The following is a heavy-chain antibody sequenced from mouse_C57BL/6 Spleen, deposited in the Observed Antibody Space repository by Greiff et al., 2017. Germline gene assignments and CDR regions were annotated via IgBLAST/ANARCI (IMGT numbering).Heavy chain of an antibody. CDR1: GYAFSSYW. Sequence: VKLMESGAELVKPGASVKISCKASGYAFSSYWMNWVKQRPGQGLEWIGQIYPGDGDTNYNGKFKGKATLTADKSSSTAYMQLSSLTSEDSAVYFCARHPQHALDYWGQGTTLTVSS. J-gene: IGHJ2*01. CDR2: IYPGDGDT. CDR3: ARHPQHALDY. V-gene: IGHV1-80*01.